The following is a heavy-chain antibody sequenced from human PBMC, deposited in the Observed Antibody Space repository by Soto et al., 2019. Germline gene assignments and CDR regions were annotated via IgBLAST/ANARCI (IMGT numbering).Heavy chain of an antibody. Sequence: QVQLVQSGAEVQKPGSSVKVSCKASGGTFSSYAISWVRQAPGQGLEWMGGIIPIFGTANYAQKFQGRVTITADESTSTAYMELSSLRSEDTAVYYCARTLAMVRGVTPPYYYYCMDVWGQGTTVTVSS. D-gene: IGHD3-10*01. CDR3: ARTLAMVRGVTPPYYYYCMDV. CDR2: IIPIFGTA. J-gene: IGHJ6*02. CDR1: GGTFSSYA. V-gene: IGHV1-69*01.